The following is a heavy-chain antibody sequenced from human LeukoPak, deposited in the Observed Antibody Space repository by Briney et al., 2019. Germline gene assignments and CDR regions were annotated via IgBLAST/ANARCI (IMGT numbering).Heavy chain of an antibody. CDR3: ARARIDY. V-gene: IGHV3-7*05. J-gene: IGHJ4*02. Sequence: GGSLRLSCAVSGFSVTNNYMSWVRQAPGKGLEWVANIKQDGSEKYYVDSVKGRFTISRDNAKNSPYLQMNSLRAEDSAIYYCARARIDYWGQGTLVTVSS. CDR2: IKQDGSEK. D-gene: IGHD2/OR15-2a*01. CDR1: GFSVTNNY.